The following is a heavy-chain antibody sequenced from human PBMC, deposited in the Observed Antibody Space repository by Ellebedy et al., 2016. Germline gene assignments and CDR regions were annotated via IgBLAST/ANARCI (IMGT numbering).Heavy chain of an antibody. J-gene: IGHJ4*02. CDR3: ASGGGRDGYEFDY. CDR1: GVSISGTNYF. CDR2: IYTSGST. V-gene: IGHV4-61*02. Sequence: SETLSLXXRVSGVSISGTNYFWSWIRQPAGKGLEWIGRIYTSGSTNYNPSLKSRVTMSVDTSKNQFSLKLSSVTAADTAVYYCASGGGRDGYEFDYWGQGTLVTVSS. D-gene: IGHD5-24*01.